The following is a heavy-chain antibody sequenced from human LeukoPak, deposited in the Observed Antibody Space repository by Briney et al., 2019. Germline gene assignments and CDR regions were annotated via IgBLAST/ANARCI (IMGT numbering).Heavy chain of an antibody. CDR2: IYSGGST. V-gene: IGHV3-53*01. J-gene: IGHJ4*02. CDR3: ARVKRYSREGVDY. CDR1: GFTVSSNY. Sequence: GGSLRLSCAASGFTVSSNYMSWVRQAPGKGLEWVSVIYSGGSTYYADSVKGRFTISRDNSRNTLYLQMNSLRAEDTAVYYCARVKRYSREGVDYWGQGTLVAVSS. D-gene: IGHD5-12*01.